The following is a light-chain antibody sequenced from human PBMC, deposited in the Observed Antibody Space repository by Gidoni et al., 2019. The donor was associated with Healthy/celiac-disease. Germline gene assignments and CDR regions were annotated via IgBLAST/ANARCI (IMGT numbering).Light chain of an antibody. V-gene: IGKV3-11*01. CDR2: DAS. Sequence: EIVLTQSPATLSLSPGERATLSCRASQIVSSYLAWYQQKPGQAPRLLIYDASNMATGIPARFSGSGSGTDFTLTISSLEPEDFAVYYCQQRSNWLTFGGGTKVEIK. CDR3: QQRSNWLT. J-gene: IGKJ4*01. CDR1: QIVSSY.